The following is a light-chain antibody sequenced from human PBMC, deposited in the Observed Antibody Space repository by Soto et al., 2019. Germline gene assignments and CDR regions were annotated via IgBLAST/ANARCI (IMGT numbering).Light chain of an antibody. Sequence: QSALTQPASVSGSPGQSITISCTGTSSDVGAHNYVSWYQQHPGKAPKLIMYEVSNRPSGVSNRFSGSKSVNTASLTISGLQAEDEADYSCNSYTNSDPPVLFGGGTKLTVL. CDR3: NSYTNSDPPVL. CDR1: SSDVGAHNY. J-gene: IGLJ2*01. V-gene: IGLV2-14*01. CDR2: EVS.